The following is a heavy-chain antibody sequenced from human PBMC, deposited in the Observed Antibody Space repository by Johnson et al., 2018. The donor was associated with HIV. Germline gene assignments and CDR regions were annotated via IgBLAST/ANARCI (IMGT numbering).Heavy chain of an antibody. V-gene: IGHV3-64*01. CDR3: ASPDPNVVVTVGDVKDAFDI. D-gene: IGHD2-21*02. J-gene: IGHJ3*02. CDR1: GFTFSSYA. CDR2: ISSHGGST. Sequence: EVQLVESGGGLVQPGGSLRLSCAASGFTFSSYAMHWVRQAPGKGLEYVSAISSHGGSTYYANSVKGRFTISRDNSKNTLYLQMGSLRAEDTAVYYCASPDPNVVVTVGDVKDAFDIWGQGTMVTVSS.